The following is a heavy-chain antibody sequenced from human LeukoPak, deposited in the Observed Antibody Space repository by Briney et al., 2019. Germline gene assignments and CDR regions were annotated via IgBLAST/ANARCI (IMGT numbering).Heavy chain of an antibody. CDR3: ASGAYNWND. CDR1: GFTFSSYA. V-gene: IGHV3-30-3*01. CDR2: ISYDGSSK. Sequence: PGGSLRLSCAASGFTFSSYAMHWVRQAPGKGLEWVAVISYDGSSKNYADSVKGRFTISRDNSKNTLYVEMNSLRAEDTAVYYCASGAYNWNDWGQGTLVTVSS. D-gene: IGHD1-20*01. J-gene: IGHJ4*02.